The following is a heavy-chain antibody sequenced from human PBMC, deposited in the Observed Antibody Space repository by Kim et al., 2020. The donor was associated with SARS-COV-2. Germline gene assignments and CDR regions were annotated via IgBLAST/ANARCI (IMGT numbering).Heavy chain of an antibody. D-gene: IGHD2-2*02. V-gene: IGHV3-30-3*01. CDR3: ARDTVVPAAILLMQYYYGMDV. Sequence: GGSLRLSCAASGFTFSSYAMHWVRQAPGKGLEWVAVISYDGSNKYYADSVKGRFTISRDNSKNTLYLQMNSLRAEDTAVYYCARDTVVPAAILLMQYYYGMDVWGQGTTVTVSS. CDR2: ISYDGSNK. J-gene: IGHJ6*02. CDR1: GFTFSSYA.